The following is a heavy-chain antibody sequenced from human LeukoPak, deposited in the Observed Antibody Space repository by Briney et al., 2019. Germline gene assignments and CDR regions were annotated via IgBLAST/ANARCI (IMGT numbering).Heavy chain of an antibody. CDR2: IYTSGST. J-gene: IGHJ5*02. CDR1: GASISSYY. D-gene: IGHD6-19*01. V-gene: IGHV4-4*07. Sequence: PSETLSLTCTVSGASISSYYWSWVRQPAGKVLEWIGRIYTSGSTNYNPSLKSRVTMSVDTSKNQFSLKLSSVTAADTAVYYCARGGWYTWFDPWGQGTLVTVSS. CDR3: ARGGWYTWFDP.